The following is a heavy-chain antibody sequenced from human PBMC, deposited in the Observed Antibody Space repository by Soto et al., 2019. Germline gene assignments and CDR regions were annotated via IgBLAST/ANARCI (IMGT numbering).Heavy chain of an antibody. D-gene: IGHD3-9*01. CDR3: ARDSGWLIINFHN. CDR2: SSYDGRET. V-gene: IGHV3-30*03. CDR1: DFDFSMYG. J-gene: IGHJ4*02. Sequence: GVSLRHSCAASDFDFSMYGIHLGRSAPGKGLEWVAASSYDGRETFYADSAKGRFTVSKELSKNTAFLQMNALRHEHTAVYFCARDSGWLIINFHNWGQEPPVTVSS.